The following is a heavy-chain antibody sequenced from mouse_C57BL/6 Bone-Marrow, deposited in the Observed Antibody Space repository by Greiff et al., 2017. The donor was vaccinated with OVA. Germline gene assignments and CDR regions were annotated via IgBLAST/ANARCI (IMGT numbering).Heavy chain of an antibody. CDR3: ARPSLYYYGSSPFFDY. CDR2: IYPGDGDT. CDR1: GYAFSSSW. J-gene: IGHJ2*01. Sequence: VQLQQSGPELVKPGASVKISCKASGYAFSSSWMNWVKQRPGKGLEWIGRIYPGDGDTTYNGKFKGKATLTADKSSSTAYMHLSSLTSEDSAVYFCARPSLYYYGSSPFFDYWGQGTTLTVSS. D-gene: IGHD1-1*01. V-gene: IGHV1-82*01.